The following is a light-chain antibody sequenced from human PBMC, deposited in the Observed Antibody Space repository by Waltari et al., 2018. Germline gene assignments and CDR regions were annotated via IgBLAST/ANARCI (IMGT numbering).Light chain of an antibody. J-gene: IGLJ2*01. CDR3: SSWDDSLSGVV. Sequence: QCVLTLPPSASGTPGQTVTLPSPATTSTIGSNSVSWYQQLPGTAPKLLIYKNDLRPSGVPDRISGSKSVTSASLAISGLRSEDEADYYCSSWDDSLSGVVLGGGTKLTVL. CDR1: TSTIGSNS. V-gene: IGLV1-47*01. CDR2: KND.